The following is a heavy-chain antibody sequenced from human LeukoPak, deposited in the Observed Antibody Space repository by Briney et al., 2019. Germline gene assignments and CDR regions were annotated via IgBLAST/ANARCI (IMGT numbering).Heavy chain of an antibody. Sequence: PAGSLRLSCAASGFTFSTYAMIWVRQAPEKGLEWVSAISGSGGYTYYADSVKGRFTISRDNSKNTLYLQMDSLRAEDTAVYYCAKAPYDNYYYYMGIWGKGTTVTVSS. V-gene: IGHV3-23*01. D-gene: IGHD5-12*01. J-gene: IGHJ6*03. CDR1: GFTFSTYA. CDR3: AKAPYDNYYYYMGI. CDR2: ISGSGGYT.